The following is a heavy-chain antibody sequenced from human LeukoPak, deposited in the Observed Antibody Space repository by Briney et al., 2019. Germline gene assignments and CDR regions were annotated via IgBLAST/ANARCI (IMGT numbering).Heavy chain of an antibody. CDR2: INSDGTNT. CDR1: GFTFSNYA. D-gene: IGHD1-26*01. Sequence: GGSLRLSCSASGFTFSNYAMSWVRQAPGKGLVWVSRINSDGTNTDYADSVKGRFTISRDNAKNTLYMQMNSLRIDDTAVYYCVREASGVSSSAFDVWGQGTMVTVSS. J-gene: IGHJ3*01. CDR3: VREASGVSSSAFDV. V-gene: IGHV3-74*01.